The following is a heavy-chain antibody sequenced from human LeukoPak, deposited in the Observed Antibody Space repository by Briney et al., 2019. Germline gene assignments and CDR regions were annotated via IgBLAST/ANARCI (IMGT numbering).Heavy chain of an antibody. J-gene: IGHJ4*02. CDR3: ARESTIYCGGDCTFDY. CDR1: GYTFTSYY. V-gene: IGHV1-46*01. D-gene: IGHD2-21*02. Sequence: GASVKVSCKASGYTFTSYYMHWVRQAPGQGLEWMGIINPSGGSTSYAQKFQGRVTMTRDTSTSTVCMELSSLRSEDTAVYYCARESTIYCGGDCTFDYWGQGTLVTVSS. CDR2: INPSGGST.